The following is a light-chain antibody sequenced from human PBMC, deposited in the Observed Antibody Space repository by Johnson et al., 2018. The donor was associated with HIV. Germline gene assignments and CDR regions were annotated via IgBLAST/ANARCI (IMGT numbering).Light chain of an antibody. CDR3: ATWDTSLSTGGV. Sequence: QSVLTQPPSVSAAPGQRVTISCSGASSTFGNSYISWYQLLPGSPPKLLVFKNNERPSGIPDRFSGSNSGTSATLDLTGLQTGNEADYYCATWDTSLSTGGVFGTGTKVTVL. CDR1: SSTFGNSY. V-gene: IGLV1-51*02. CDR2: KNN. J-gene: IGLJ1*01.